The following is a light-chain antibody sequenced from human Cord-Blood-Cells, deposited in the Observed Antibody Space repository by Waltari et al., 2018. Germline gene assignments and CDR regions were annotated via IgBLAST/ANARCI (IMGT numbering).Light chain of an antibody. CDR1: XXXXXGXXX. V-gene: IGLV2-8*01. CDR3: SSYAGSNNWV. Sequence: QSALTQPPSASGSPGXXXXXXXXXTXXXXXGXXXVSWYQQHPGKAPKLMIYEVSKRPSGVPDRFSGSKSGNTASLTVSGLQAEDEADYYCSSYAGSNNWVFGGGTKLTVL. CDR2: EVS. J-gene: IGLJ3*02.